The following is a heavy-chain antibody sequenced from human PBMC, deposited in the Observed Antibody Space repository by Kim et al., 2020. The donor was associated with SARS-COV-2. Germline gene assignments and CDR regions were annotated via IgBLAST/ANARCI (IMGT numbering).Heavy chain of an antibody. CDR1: GGSISSYY. CDR3: ARFISASGAGDQLDY. V-gene: IGHV4-59*01. D-gene: IGHD6-13*01. Sequence: SETLSLTCTVSGGSISSYYWNWVRQPPGKGLEWIGYIFHSGSTNYNPSLKSRVIISVDTSKSQVSLKLNSVTAADTAVYYCARFISASGAGDQLDYWGQG. J-gene: IGHJ4*02. CDR2: IFHSGST.